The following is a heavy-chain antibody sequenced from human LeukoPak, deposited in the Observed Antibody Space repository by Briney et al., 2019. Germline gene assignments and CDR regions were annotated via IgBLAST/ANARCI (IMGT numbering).Heavy chain of an antibody. CDR3: ARESPTLRYDY. CDR1: GFTFSSYS. J-gene: IGHJ4*02. V-gene: IGHV3-21*01. CDR2: ISGSGSHI. Sequence: GGSLRLSCAASGFTFSSYSINWVRLAPGKGLEWVSSISGSGSHIYYADSVKGRFTISRDNAKNSLYLQMNSLRAEDTAVYYCARESPTLRYDYWGQGTLVTVSS. D-gene: IGHD4-17*01.